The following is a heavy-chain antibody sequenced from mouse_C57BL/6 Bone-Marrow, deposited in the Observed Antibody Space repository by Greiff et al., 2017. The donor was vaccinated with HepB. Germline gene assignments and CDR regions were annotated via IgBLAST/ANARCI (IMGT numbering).Heavy chain of an antibody. V-gene: IGHV5-4*01. CDR1: GFTFSSYA. J-gene: IGHJ3*01. CDR2: ISDGGSYT. D-gene: IGHD5-5*01. CDR3: ARDYPRFAY. Sequence: EVKLQESGGGLVKPGGSLKLSCAASGFTFSSYAMSWVRQTPEKRLEWVATISDGGSYTYYPDNVKGRFTISRDNAKNNLYLQMSHLKSEDTAMYYCARDYPRFAYWGQGTLVTVSA.